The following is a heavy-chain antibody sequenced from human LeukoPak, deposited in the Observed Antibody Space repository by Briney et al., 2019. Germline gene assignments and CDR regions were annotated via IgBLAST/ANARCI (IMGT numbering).Heavy chain of an antibody. CDR2: ISGGGST. CDR3: AKSRWETYAVRAFDI. V-gene: IGHV3-23*01. CDR1: RFTFSSYA. Sequence: PGGSLRLSCAASRFTFSSYAMSWVRQAPGKGLEWVSAISGGGSTYYADSVKGRFTISRDNSKNALYLQMNSLRAEDTAVYYCAKSRWETYAVRAFDIWGQGTMVTVSS. D-gene: IGHD1-26*01. J-gene: IGHJ3*02.